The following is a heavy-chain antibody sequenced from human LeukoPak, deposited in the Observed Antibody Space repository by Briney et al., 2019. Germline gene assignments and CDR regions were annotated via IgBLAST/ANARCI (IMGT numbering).Heavy chain of an antibody. D-gene: IGHD6-19*01. CDR3: ARDRIDSSGWLRGSHLSTGYYYYYMDV. J-gene: IGHJ6*03. Sequence: PGGSLRLSCAASGFTFSGYAMNWVRQAPGKGLEWVAGISDSGGSNYYPDSVKGRFTIYRDNSKNTLYLQMNSLRAEDTAVYYCARDRIDSSGWLRGSHLSTGYYYYYMDVWGKGTTVTVSS. CDR2: ISDSGGSN. V-gene: IGHV3-23*01. CDR1: GFTFSGYA.